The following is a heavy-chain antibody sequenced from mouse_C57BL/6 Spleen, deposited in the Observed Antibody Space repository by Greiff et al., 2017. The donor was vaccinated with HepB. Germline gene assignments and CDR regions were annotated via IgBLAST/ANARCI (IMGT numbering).Heavy chain of an antibody. Sequence: QLQQPGAELVKPGASVKLSCKASGYTFTSYWMHWVKQRPGQGLEWIGMIHPNSGSTNYNEKFKSKATLTVDKSSSTAYMQLSSLTSEDSAVYYCARLEGTGTRYFDVWAQGPRSPSPQ. V-gene: IGHV1-64*01. CDR3: ARLEGTGTRYFDV. CDR1: GYTFTSYW. D-gene: IGHD4-1*01. CDR2: IHPNSGST. J-gene: IGHJ1*03.